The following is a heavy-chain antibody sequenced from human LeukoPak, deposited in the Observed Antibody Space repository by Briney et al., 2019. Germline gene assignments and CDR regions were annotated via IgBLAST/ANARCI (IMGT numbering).Heavy chain of an antibody. Sequence: SQTLSLTCTVSGGSISGINYYWSWIRQPPGKGLEWIGFLYYSGSTYYNPSLKSRVALSVDTSKRQFSLKLTSVTAADTAVYYCVGEGYGDRPPPSSWGQGTLVTVSS. D-gene: IGHD4-17*01. V-gene: IGHV4-30-4*01. J-gene: IGHJ5*02. CDR1: GGSISGINYY. CDR3: VGEGYGDRPPPSS. CDR2: LYYSGST.